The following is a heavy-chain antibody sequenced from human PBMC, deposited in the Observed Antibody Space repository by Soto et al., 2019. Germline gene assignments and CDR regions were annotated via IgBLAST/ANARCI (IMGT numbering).Heavy chain of an antibody. CDR3: ARIESIGGFGEFLSWVDP. CDR2: IYHSGRT. Sequence: SETLSLTCGVSGYSISRGYYWGWIRQPPGKGLEWIGSIYHSGRTYYNPSLKSRVSISVDVSKNQFSLKLNSVTATDTAVYYCARIESIGGFGEFLSWVDPWGQGTLVTVSS. J-gene: IGHJ5*02. V-gene: IGHV4-38-2*01. CDR1: GYSISRGYY. D-gene: IGHD3-10*01.